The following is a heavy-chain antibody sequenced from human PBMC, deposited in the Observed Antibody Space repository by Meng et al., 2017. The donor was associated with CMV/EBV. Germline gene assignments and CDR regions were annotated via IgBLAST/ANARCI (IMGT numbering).Heavy chain of an antibody. CDR2: SRYDGNVK. CDR3: AKSRSSGFSGGFDV. J-gene: IGHJ3*01. V-gene: IGHV3-30*02. Sequence: SWFTFIHHGMPWVRQAPGNGLQCVSYSRYDGNVKYYGDVAKGRFTIFRDNSKTTLYLQMNSLQVEDTAVYYCAKSRSSGFSGGFDVWGQGTMVTVSS. D-gene: IGHD3-22*01. CDR1: WFTFIHHG.